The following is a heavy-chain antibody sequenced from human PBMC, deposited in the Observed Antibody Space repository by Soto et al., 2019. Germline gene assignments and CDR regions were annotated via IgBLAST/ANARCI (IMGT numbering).Heavy chain of an antibody. D-gene: IGHD2-2*01. CDR2: ISGYNGDT. J-gene: IGHJ6*02. CDR1: GYTFSSYG. CDR3: ARGREIVVVPAALPYYYGMDV. V-gene: IGHV1-18*01. Sequence: ASVKVSCKASGYTFSSYGITWVRQAPVQGLEWMGWISGYNGDTNYAKKFQGRVTVTTDKSTSTAYMELSSLRSEDTAVYYCARGREIVVVPAALPYYYGMDVWGQGTTVTVSS.